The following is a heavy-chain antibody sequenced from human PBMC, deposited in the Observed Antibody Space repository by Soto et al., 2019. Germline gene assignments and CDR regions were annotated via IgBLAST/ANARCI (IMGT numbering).Heavy chain of an antibody. Sequence: EVQLVESGGGLVKPGGSLRLSCTGSGFPFSAYNINWVRQAPGKGLEWVSSITVGSSHIYQPNSMKGRFTISRDDAKNSVYLQIDSLRDEDTALYYCSRSPEVGVRGAYWGQGTLVNVSS. V-gene: IGHV3-21*01. J-gene: IGHJ4*02. CDR2: ITVGSSHI. CDR3: SRSPEVGVRGAY. CDR1: GFPFSAYN. D-gene: IGHD3-16*01.